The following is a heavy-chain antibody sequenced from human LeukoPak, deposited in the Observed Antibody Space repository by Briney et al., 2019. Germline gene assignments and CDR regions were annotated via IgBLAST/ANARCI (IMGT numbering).Heavy chain of an antibody. Sequence: GSLRLACAASGFTFSSYAMSWVRQAPGKALESVTDISGSGGSTYEADCVRGRFTISRDNSKNTLDLQMNSLRAEDMAVYYCAKDPGYSALYYYYGMDVWGQGTTVTVSS. D-gene: IGHD5-24*01. CDR2: ISGSGGST. CDR1: GFTFSSYA. V-gene: IGHV3-23*01. CDR3: AKDPGYSALYYYYGMDV. J-gene: IGHJ6*02.